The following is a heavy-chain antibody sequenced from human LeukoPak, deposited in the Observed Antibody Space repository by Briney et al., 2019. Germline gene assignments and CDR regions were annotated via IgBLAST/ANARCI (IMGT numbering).Heavy chain of an antibody. D-gene: IGHD1-26*01. CDR3: ARGPPPPWDLLGGVGRVTFYFDY. Sequence: PSETLSLTCTVSGVSISSYYWSWIRQPAGKGLEWIGRIYTSGSTNYNPSLKSRVTMSVDTSKNQFSLKLSSVTAADTAVYYCARGPPPPWDLLGGVGRVTFYFDYWGQGTLVTVSS. CDR2: IYTSGST. V-gene: IGHV4-4*07. J-gene: IGHJ4*02. CDR1: GVSISSYY.